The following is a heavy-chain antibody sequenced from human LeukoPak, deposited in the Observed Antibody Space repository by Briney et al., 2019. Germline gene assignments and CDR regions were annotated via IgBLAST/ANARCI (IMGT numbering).Heavy chain of an antibody. CDR1: GGSISGYY. D-gene: IGHD6-13*01. J-gene: IGHJ3*01. V-gene: IGHV4-59*01. Sequence: SETLSLTCSVSGGSISGYYWNWIRQPPGKGLEWLGYIYSSGSTTYNPSLKSRVTISVDTSKSQFSLKLTSVTAADTAVYFCARQIRPGTFDVWGQGTVVTVSS. CDR2: IYSSGST. CDR3: ARQIRPGTFDV.